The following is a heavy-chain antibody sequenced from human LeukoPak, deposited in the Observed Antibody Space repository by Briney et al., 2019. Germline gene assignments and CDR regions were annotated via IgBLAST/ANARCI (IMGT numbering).Heavy chain of an antibody. V-gene: IGHV4-59*01. J-gene: IGHJ6*03. CDR2: IYSSVST. Sequence: SETLSLTCADSGGSISSYYWTWIRQPPGKGLEWIGYIYSSVSTYYNTSLNSRVTIWFDTSKNQISLRLSSVTAADTAVYYCARVRFLEWPAPMDVWGKGTTVTVSS. D-gene: IGHD3-3*01. CDR1: GGSISSYY. CDR3: ARVRFLEWPAPMDV.